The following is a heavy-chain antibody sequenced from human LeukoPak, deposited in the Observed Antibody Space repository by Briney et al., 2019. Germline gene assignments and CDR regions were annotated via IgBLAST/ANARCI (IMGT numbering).Heavy chain of an antibody. V-gene: IGHV1-2*02. J-gene: IGHJ3*02. CDR2: IYPNSGGT. CDR3: ARDYYDSSGFGAFDI. Sequence: SGKLCCSAAGYTFTASYMHWVRQAPGQGLEWLGWIYPNSGGTNYAQKFQGRVTMTRDTSISTAYMELSMLRSDDTAVYYCARDYYDSSGFGAFDIWGQGTMVTVSS. CDR1: GYTFTASY. D-gene: IGHD3-22*01.